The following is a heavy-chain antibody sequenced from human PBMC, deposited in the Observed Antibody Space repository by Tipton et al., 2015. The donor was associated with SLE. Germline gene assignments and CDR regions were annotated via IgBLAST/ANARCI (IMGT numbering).Heavy chain of an antibody. CDR2: IYTSGST. CDR3: ARVSYYGSGSYYPLDY. CDR1: GGSISSYY. D-gene: IGHD3-10*01. J-gene: IGHJ4*02. V-gene: IGHV4-4*07. Sequence: LRLSCTVSGGSISSYYWSWIRQPAGKGLEWIGRIYTSGSTYYNPSLKSRVTISVDTSKNQFSLKLSSVTAADTAVYYCARVSYYGSGSYYPLDYWGQGTLVTVSS.